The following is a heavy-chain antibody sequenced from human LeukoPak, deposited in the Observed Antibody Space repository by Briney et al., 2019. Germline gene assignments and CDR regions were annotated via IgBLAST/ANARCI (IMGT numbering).Heavy chain of an antibody. J-gene: IGHJ1*01. V-gene: IGHV1-24*01. CDR3: TTVADYFLH. Sequence: ASVKVSCKVSGYTLTELAMHWVRQAPGKGLEWMGGFDPEDGETIYSQRFQGRVTMTEDTSTDTAYMELSSLRSEDTAIHYCTTVADYFLHWGQGTLVTVSS. CDR1: GYTLTELA. CDR2: FDPEDGET.